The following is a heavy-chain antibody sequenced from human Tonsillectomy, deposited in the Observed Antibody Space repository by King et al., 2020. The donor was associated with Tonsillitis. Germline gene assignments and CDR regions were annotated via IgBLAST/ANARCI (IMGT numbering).Heavy chain of an antibody. J-gene: IGHJ4*02. CDR2: VYNSGST. CDR1: GDSISSYY. D-gene: IGHD6-6*01. V-gene: IGHV4-59*08. Sequence: QLQLQESGPGLVKPSETLSLTCTVSGDSISSYYWSWIRQPPGKGLEWIGYVYNSGSTNYNPSLKNRVTISVDTSKNQFSLKLSSVTAADTAVYYCARGTPIAARLEYYFDYWGQGTLVTVSS. CDR3: ARGTPIAARLEYYFDY.